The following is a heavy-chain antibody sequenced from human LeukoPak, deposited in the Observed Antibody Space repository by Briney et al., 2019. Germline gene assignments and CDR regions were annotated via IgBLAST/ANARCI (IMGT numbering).Heavy chain of an antibody. V-gene: IGHV5-51*01. D-gene: IGHD5-12*01. CDR1: GYSFTSYW. CDR2: IYPGDSDT. J-gene: IGHJ4*02. CDR3: ARHTGTRWLQFGRLTKQKHFDY. Sequence: GESLKISCKGSGYSFTSYWIGWVRQMPGKGLEWMGIIYPGDSDTRYSPSFQGQVTISADQSISTAYLQWSSLKASDTAMYYCARHTGTRWLQFGRLTKQKHFDYWGQGTLVTVSS.